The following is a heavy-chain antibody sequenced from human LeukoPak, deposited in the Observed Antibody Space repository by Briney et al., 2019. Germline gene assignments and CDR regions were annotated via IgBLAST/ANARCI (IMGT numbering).Heavy chain of an antibody. CDR3: AGIPDHYDSSGYWA. V-gene: IGHV4-4*02. D-gene: IGHD3-22*01. Sequence: SETLSLTCAVSGGSISSSNWWSWVRQPPGKGLEWIGEIYHSGSTNYNPSLKSRVTISVDKSKNQFSLKLSSVTAADTAVYYCAGIPDHYDSSGYWAWGQGTLVTVSS. J-gene: IGHJ5*02. CDR1: GGSISSSNW. CDR2: IYHSGST.